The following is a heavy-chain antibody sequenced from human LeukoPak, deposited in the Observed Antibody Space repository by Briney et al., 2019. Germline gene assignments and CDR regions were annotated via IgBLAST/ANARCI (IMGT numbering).Heavy chain of an antibody. V-gene: IGHV1-3*01. Sequence: EASVKVSCKASRYTFTRYAMHWVRQAPGQRLEWMGWINAGNGNTKYSQKFQGRVAITRDTSASTAYMELSSLRSEDTAVYYCARDGDVLWKQESRTQLGLYYFDYWGQGTLVTVSS. CDR3: ARDGDVLWKQESRTQLGLYYFDY. CDR2: INAGNGNT. D-gene: IGHD5-18*01. J-gene: IGHJ4*02. CDR1: RYTFTRYA.